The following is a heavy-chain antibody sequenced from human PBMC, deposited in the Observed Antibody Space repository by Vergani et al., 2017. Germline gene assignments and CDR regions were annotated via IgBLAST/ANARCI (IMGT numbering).Heavy chain of an antibody. CDR1: GGTFSSYA. J-gene: IGHJ6*02. V-gene: IGHV1-69*06. Sequence: VSCKASGGTFSSYAISWVRQAPGQGLEWMGGIIPIFGTANYAQKFQGRVTITADKSTSTAYMELSSLRSEDTAVYYCARCHREYYYYYGMDVWGQGTTVTVSS. CDR3: ARCHREYYYYYGMDV. CDR2: IIPIFGTA. D-gene: IGHD1-14*01.